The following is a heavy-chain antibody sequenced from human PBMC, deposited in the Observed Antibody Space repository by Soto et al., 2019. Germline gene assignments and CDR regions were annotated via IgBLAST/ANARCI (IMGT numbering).Heavy chain of an antibody. J-gene: IGHJ6*02. D-gene: IGHD3-9*01. CDR2: IYYSGST. Sequence: PSETLSLTCTVSGFSISSGDYYWSWIRQPPGKGLEWIGYIYYSGSTYYNPSLKSRVTISVDTSKNQFSLKLSSVTAADTAVYYCARDHYDILTGYGYYYGMDVWGQGTTVTVSS. CDR1: GFSISSGDYY. CDR3: ARDHYDILTGYGYYYGMDV. V-gene: IGHV4-30-4*01.